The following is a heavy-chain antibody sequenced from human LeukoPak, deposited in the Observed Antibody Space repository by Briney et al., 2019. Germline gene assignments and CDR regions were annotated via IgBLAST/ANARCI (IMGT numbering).Heavy chain of an antibody. V-gene: IGHV3-21*01. J-gene: IGHJ6*03. Sequence: GGSLKLSCTASGFTFSSYSMNWVRQAPGKGLEWVASISSSSSYIYYADSVKGRFTISRDNAKNSLYLEMNSLRAGDTAVYYCAKGGDSGYAYYYYMDVWGKGTTVTISS. D-gene: IGHD5-12*01. CDR1: GFTFSSYS. CDR3: AKGGDSGYAYYYYMDV. CDR2: ISSSSSYI.